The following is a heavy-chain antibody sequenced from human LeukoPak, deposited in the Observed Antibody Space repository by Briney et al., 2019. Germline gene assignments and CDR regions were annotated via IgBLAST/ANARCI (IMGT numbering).Heavy chain of an antibody. CDR1: SGSISSSY. V-gene: IGHV4-59*01. J-gene: IGHJ4*02. D-gene: IGHD2-2*01. CDR2: IYSSGST. Sequence: PSETLSLTCTVSSGSISSSYWSWIRQPPGKGLEWIGYIYSSGSTNYNPSLKSRVTISVDTSKNQFSLRLSSVTAADTAVYYCSKTHCSSTSCNFDYWGQGTLVTVSS. CDR3: SKTHCSSTSCNFDY.